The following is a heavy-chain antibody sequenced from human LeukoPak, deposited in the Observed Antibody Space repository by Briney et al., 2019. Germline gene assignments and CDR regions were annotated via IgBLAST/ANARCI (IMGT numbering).Heavy chain of an antibody. Sequence: SETLSLTCTVSGDSISTYYWSWIRQPPGKGLEWIGYIYYRVTSDYNPSLKSRVTMSVDMSTRQISLKLSSVPAADTAVHYCARAVGGDGSGSLWGPGTLVTVSS. CDR1: GDSISTYY. J-gene: IGHJ4*02. CDR2: IYYRVTS. CDR3: ARAVGGDGSGSL. V-gene: IGHV4-59*01. D-gene: IGHD3-10*01.